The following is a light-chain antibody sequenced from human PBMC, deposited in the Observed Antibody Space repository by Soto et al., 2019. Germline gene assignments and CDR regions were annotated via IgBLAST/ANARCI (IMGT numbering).Light chain of an antibody. Sequence: QAVVTQEPSFSVSPGGTVTLTCGLSSGSVSTSYYPSWYQQTPGQAPRTLMYNTNTRSSGVPDRFSGSILGNKAALTITGAQADDESDYYCVLYVGSGIGVFGGGTQLTVL. CDR3: VLYVGSGIGV. CDR1: SGSVSTSYY. J-gene: IGLJ2*01. CDR2: NTN. V-gene: IGLV8-61*01.